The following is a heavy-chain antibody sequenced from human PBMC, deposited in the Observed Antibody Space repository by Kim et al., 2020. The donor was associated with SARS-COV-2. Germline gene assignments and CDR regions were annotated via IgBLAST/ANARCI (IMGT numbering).Heavy chain of an antibody. Sequence: GGSLRLSCAASGFTFSSYAMHWVRQAPGKGLEWVAVISYDGSNKYYADSVKGRFTISRDNSKNTLYLQMNSLRAEDTAVYYCARDDYYDSSGYSPGTTVWGQGTLVTVSS. CDR1: GFTFSSYA. D-gene: IGHD3-22*01. CDR2: ISYDGSNK. J-gene: IGHJ4*02. CDR3: ARDDYYDSSGYSPGTTV. V-gene: IGHV3-30*04.